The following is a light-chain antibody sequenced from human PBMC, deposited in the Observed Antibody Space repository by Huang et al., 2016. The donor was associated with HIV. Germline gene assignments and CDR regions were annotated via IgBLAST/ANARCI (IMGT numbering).Light chain of an antibody. CDR2: DAS. Sequence: DIQMTQSPSSLSASVGDRVTITCQASQDIGKYLNWYQQKPGQVPKLLIFDASNLETGVPSRVSGSGSGTEFTFTITTLQPEDIATYYCQHYDSLPPWTFGQGTRVQI. CDR3: QHYDSLPPWT. CDR1: QDIGKY. V-gene: IGKV1-33*01. J-gene: IGKJ1*01.